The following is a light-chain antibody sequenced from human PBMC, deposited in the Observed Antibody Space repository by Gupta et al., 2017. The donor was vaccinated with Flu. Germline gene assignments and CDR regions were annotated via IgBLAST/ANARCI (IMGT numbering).Light chain of an antibody. CDR1: QCLVHSNGNTY. J-gene: IGKJ1*01. V-gene: IGKV2-30*02. Sequence: VVMTQSPLSMPVTLGQPASISCRSSQCLVHSNGNTYLTWFQQRPGESPRRLIYRVSNRDSGAPDRYRGSGLDKDFTLKISRGEAEDVGVYDCMQGTHWRTFGQGTKVEIK. CDR3: MQGTHWRT. CDR2: RVS.